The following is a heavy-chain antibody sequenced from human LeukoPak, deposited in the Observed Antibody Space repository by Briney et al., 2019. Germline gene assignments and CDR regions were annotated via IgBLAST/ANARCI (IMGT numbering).Heavy chain of an antibody. V-gene: IGHV1-18*01. D-gene: IGHD3-10*01. J-gene: IGHJ4*02. CDR3: ARDGSGVWFDY. Sequence: RASVKVSCKASNYTFTSYGISWVRQAPGQGLEWMAWVNAYNGDTNYAQKLQGRVTLTTETSTSTAYMELRSLRSDDTAVYYCARDGSGVWFDYWGQGTLVTVSS. CDR1: NYTFTSYG. CDR2: VNAYNGDT.